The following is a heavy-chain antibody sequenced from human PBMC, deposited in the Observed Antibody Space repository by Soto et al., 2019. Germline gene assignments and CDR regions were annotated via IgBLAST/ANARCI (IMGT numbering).Heavy chain of an antibody. D-gene: IGHD3-22*01. V-gene: IGHV1-18*01. CDR3: VRDTYYYHSSGPAPFEY. J-gene: IGHJ4*02. CDR2: ISGYNGNT. CDR1: GYSFTTYG. Sequence: QIPLVQSGTEVKRSGASVKVSCKTSGYSFTTYGLSWVRQAPGRGLEWVGWISGYNGNTNYAQKFQGTVILTTDTPTTTGYMEIKRLSSDDTAVYYCVRDTYYYHSSGPAPFEYWGQGTQVTVSS.